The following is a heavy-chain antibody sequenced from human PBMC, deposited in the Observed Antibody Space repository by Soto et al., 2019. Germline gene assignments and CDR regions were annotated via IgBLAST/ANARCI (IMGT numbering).Heavy chain of an antibody. CDR1: GGSFSGYY. V-gene: IGHV4-34*01. D-gene: IGHD2-8*01. Sequence: SETLSLTCAVYGGSFSGYYWSWIRQPPGKGLEWIGEINHSGSTNYNPSLKSRVTISVDTSKNQLSLKLSSVTAADTAVYYCASAYCTNGVCSADYWGQGTLVTVSS. CDR3: ASAYCTNGVCSADY. J-gene: IGHJ4*02. CDR2: INHSGST.